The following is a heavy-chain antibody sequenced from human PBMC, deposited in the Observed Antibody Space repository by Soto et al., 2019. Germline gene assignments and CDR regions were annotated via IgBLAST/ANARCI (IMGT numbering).Heavy chain of an antibody. CDR2: VSYDEVNK. Sequence: PGGSLRLSCVGSGFTFSSFGIHWVRQAPGKGLEWLAVVSYDEVNKFYADSVRGRFTISRDNSKDTVYLQINSLRRDDTAMYFCAKVMTEYSGVAIDHWGQGTLVTVSS. V-gene: IGHV3-30*18. CDR1: GFTFSSFG. D-gene: IGHD6-19*01. J-gene: IGHJ4*02. CDR3: AKVMTEYSGVAIDH.